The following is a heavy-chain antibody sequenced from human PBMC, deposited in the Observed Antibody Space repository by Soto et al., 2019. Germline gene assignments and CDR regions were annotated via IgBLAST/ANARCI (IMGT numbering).Heavy chain of an antibody. CDR1: GFTFSNAW. CDR2: IKSKTDGGTT. V-gene: IGHV3-15*01. J-gene: IGHJ4*02. Sequence: PGGSLRLSCAASGFTFSNAWMSWVRQAPGKGLEWVGRIKSKTDGGTTDYAAPVKGRFTISRDDSKNTLYLQMNSLRAEDTAVYYCAKCPGPSAGYFDYWGQGTLVTVSS. CDR3: AKCPGPSAGYFDY. D-gene: IGHD6-19*01.